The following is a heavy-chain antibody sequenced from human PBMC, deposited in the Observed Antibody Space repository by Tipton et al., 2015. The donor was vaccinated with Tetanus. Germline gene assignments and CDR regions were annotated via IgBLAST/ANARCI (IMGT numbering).Heavy chain of an antibody. CDR1: GGPIRSGCYY. V-gene: IGHV4-31*03. Sequence: TLSLTCTVSGGPIRSGCYYWTWIRQHPERGLEWIGYIYYTGNTYYNPSLKSRLPISADSSKNQFSLKLTSLTAADTAVYYCARRLIQYWSDAWGQGTLVPVSS. CDR3: ARRLIQYWSDA. J-gene: IGHJ5*02. D-gene: IGHD2-8*01. CDR2: IYYTGNT.